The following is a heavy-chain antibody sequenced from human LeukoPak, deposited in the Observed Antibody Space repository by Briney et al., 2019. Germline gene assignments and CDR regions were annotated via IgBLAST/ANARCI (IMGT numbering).Heavy chain of an antibody. D-gene: IGHD1-26*01. CDR1: GYTFTSYT. Sequence: ASVKVSCKASGYTFTSYTMHWVRQAPGQRLEWMGWINADNGKTKNSQTFQGRVTITRDTSASTAYMELSSLRSEDTAVYYCARDLSSYYTAFDYWGQGTLVTVSS. V-gene: IGHV1-3*01. CDR2: INADNGKT. J-gene: IGHJ4*02. CDR3: ARDLSSYYTAFDY.